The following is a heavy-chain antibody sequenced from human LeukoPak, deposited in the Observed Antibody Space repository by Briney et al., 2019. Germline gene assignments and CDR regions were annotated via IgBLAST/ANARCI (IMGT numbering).Heavy chain of an antibody. CDR3: ARARSGSYLDY. Sequence: SETLSLTCTVSGGSISSGGYYWNWLRQPPGKGLEWIGYIYHSGSTYYNPSLKSRVTISVDRSKNQFSLKLSSVTAADTAVYYCARARSGSYLDYWGQGTLVTVSS. CDR1: GGSISSGGYY. J-gene: IGHJ4*02. D-gene: IGHD1-26*01. CDR2: IYHSGST. V-gene: IGHV4-30-2*01.